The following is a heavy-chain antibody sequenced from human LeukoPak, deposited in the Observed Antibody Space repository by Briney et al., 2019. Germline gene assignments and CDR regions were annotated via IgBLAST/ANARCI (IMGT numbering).Heavy chain of an antibody. D-gene: IGHD4-17*01. CDR2: IYSGGST. J-gene: IGHJ4*02. CDR1: GFTVSSNY. CDR3: ATTVTTFY. V-gene: IGHV3-66*01. Sequence: GGSLRLSCAASGFTVSSNYMSWVRQAPGKGLEWVSVIYSGGSTYYAVTVKGRFTISRDNSKNTLYLQMNSLRAEDTAVYYCATTVTTFYWGQGTLVTVSS.